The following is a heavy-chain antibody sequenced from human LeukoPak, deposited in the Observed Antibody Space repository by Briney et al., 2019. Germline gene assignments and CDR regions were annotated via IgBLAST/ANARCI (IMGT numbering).Heavy chain of an antibody. D-gene: IGHD3-10*01. V-gene: IGHV7-4-1*02. CDR1: GYTFTSYG. J-gene: IGHJ4*02. Sequence: ASVKVSCKASGYTFTSYGMNWVRQAPGQRLEWMGWINTNTGNPTYAQDFTGRFVFSLDTSVSTAYLQISSLKAEDTAVYYCARVLAMIRGAPFDYWGQGTLVTVSS. CDR3: ARVLAMIRGAPFDY. CDR2: INTNTGNP.